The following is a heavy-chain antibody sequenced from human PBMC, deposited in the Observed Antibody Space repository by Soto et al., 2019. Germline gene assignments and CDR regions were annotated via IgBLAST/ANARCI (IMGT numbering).Heavy chain of an antibody. CDR3: ARRRTCSSTSCYWESGMDV. CDR2: ISSSSSYI. CDR1: GFTFSSYS. J-gene: IGHJ6*02. Sequence: EVQLVESGGGLVKPGGSLRLSCAASGFTFSSYSMNWVRQAPGKGLEWVSSISSSSSYIYYADSVKGRFTISRDNAKNSLYLQMNSLRAEDTAVYYCARRRTCSSTSCYWESGMDVWGQGTTVTVSS. D-gene: IGHD2-2*01. V-gene: IGHV3-21*01.